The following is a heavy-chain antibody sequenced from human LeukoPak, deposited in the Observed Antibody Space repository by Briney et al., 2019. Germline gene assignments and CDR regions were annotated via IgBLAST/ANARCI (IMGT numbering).Heavy chain of an antibody. V-gene: IGHV3-7*03. CDR1: GFTFSSYW. CDR3: ARDLLIGPIRYCSSTSCYSDGMDV. D-gene: IGHD2-2*02. CDR2: IKQDGSEK. Sequence: GGSLRLSCAASGFTFSSYWMSWVRQAPGKGLEWVANIKQDGSEKYYEDSVKGRFTISRDNAKNSLYLQMNSLRAEDTAVYYCARDLLIGPIRYCSSTSCYSDGMDVWGQGTTVTVSS. J-gene: IGHJ6*02.